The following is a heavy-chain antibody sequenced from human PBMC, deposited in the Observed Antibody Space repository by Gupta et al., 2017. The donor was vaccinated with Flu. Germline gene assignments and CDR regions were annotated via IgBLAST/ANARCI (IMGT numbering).Heavy chain of an antibody. Sequence: NNYWMGWVRQAPGKGLEWVANINKDGSAKYYLDSVKGRFTISRDNAKNSLYLQMNSLRAEDTAVYFCTREERWGQGALVTVSS. J-gene: IGHJ4*02. CDR1: NNYW. CDR2: INKDGSAK. CDR3: TREER. D-gene: IGHD1-1*01. V-gene: IGHV3-7*01.